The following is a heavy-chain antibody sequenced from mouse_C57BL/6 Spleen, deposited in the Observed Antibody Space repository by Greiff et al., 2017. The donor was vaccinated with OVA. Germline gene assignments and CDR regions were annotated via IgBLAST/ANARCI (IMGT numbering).Heavy chain of an antibody. CDR1: GYTFTGYW. CDR2: ILPGGGST. CDR3: ARGYSRIRAMDY. J-gene: IGHJ4*01. Sequence: VQLQQSGAELMKPGASVKLSCNATGYTFTGYWIAWVQQRPGHSLEWIGAILPGGGSTNYNEKVKGKDTITADTASNTAYMQLSSLTTEDSAIYYCARGYSRIRAMDYWGQGTSVTVSS. D-gene: IGHD2-5*01. V-gene: IGHV1-9*01.